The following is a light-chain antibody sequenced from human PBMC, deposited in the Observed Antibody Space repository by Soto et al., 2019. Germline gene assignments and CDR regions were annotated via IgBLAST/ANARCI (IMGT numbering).Light chain of an antibody. V-gene: IGKV3-15*01. Sequence: EIVLTQSPGTLSLSPWERATLSCRASQSISSSFLAWYQQKPGQAPRLLIYGASTRATGVPARISGSASGTECTRTISSLQSEDFAVYSCQQYNTWPPTFGQGTKVDIK. CDR2: GAS. CDR1: QSISSS. CDR3: QQYNTWPPT. J-gene: IGKJ1*01.